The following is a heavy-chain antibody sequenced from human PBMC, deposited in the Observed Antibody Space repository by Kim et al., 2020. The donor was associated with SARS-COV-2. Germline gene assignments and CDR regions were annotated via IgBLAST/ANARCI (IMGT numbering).Heavy chain of an antibody. V-gene: IGHV3-23*01. CDR3: AKERDV. CDR2: ISGSGER. Sequence: GGSLRLSCAASGFTLNSYNMGWVRQAPGKGLEWVSVISGSGERYYIESVKGRFTISRDISKNTLFLQVNSLRSEDTAVYYCAKERDVWGQGTTVTIFS. CDR1: GFTLNSYN. J-gene: IGHJ6*02.